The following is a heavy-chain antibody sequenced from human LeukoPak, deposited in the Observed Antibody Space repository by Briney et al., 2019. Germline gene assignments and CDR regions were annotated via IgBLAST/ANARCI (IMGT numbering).Heavy chain of an antibody. J-gene: IGHJ4*02. D-gene: IGHD2-15*01. CDR3: AREGCSGGSCNFDY. CDR1: GYSISSGYY. CDR2: IYHSGST. V-gene: IGHV4-38-2*02. Sequence: SETLSLTCAVSGYSISSGYYWGWIRQPPGKGLEWIGSIYHSGSTYYNPSLKSRVTMSVDTSKNQFSLKLSSVTAADTAVYYCAREGCSGGSCNFDYWGQGTLVTVSS.